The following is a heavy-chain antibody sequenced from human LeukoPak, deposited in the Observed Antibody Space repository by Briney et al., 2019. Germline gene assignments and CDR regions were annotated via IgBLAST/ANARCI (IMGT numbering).Heavy chain of an antibody. Sequence: SGTLSLTCAVSGGSISSSNWWSWVRQPPGKGLEWIGEIYHSGSTNYNPSLKSRVTISVDKSKNQFSLKLSSVTAADTAVYYCARPRIAVAGTEGGAFDIWGQGTMVTVSS. CDR2: IYHSGST. CDR3: ARPRIAVAGTEGGAFDI. V-gene: IGHV4-4*02. D-gene: IGHD6-19*01. CDR1: GGSISSSNW. J-gene: IGHJ3*02.